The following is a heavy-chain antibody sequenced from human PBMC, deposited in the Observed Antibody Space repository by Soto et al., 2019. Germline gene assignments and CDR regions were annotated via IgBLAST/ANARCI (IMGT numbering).Heavy chain of an antibody. CDR1: GFTVSSNY. CDR2: IYSGGST. J-gene: IGHJ6*02. V-gene: IGHV3-53*04. D-gene: IGHD3-9*01. Sequence: EVQLVESGGGLVQPGGSLRLSCAASGFTVSSNYMSWVRQAPGKGLEWVSVIYSGGSTYYADSVKGRFTISRHNSQNKLYLQMNSLRAEDAAVYYCASDDILTGYPLDYYGMDVWGQGTTVTVSS. CDR3: ASDDILTGYPLDYYGMDV.